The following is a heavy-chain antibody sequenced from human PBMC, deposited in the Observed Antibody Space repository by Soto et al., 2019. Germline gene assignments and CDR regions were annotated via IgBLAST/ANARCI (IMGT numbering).Heavy chain of an antibody. CDR3: ARSTYYYDSSGYPTPRLDY. CDR1: GFTFSSYA. V-gene: IGHV3-30-3*01. Sequence: PGGSLRLSCAASGFTFSSYAMHWVRQAPGKGLEWVAVISYDGSNKYYADSVKGRFTISRVNSKNTLYLQMNSLRAEDTAVYYCARSTYYYDSSGYPTPRLDYWGQGTLVTVSS. D-gene: IGHD3-22*01. CDR2: ISYDGSNK. J-gene: IGHJ4*02.